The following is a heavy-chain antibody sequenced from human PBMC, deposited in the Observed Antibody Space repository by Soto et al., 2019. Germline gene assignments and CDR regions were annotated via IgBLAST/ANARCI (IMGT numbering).Heavy chain of an antibody. CDR2: ISPYNGNT. J-gene: IGHJ4*02. Sequence: QVQLVQSGAEVKKPGASVKVSCKASGYTFITYGVSWVRQAPGQGLDWLGWISPYNGNTRYAERLQGRGTMTTDTTTNTAYMELRNLRSDDTAVYYCARGPTDYYDNSANYFLDYWGQGTLVTVSS. V-gene: IGHV1-18*01. D-gene: IGHD3-22*01. CDR3: ARGPTDYYDNSANYFLDY. CDR1: GYTFITYG.